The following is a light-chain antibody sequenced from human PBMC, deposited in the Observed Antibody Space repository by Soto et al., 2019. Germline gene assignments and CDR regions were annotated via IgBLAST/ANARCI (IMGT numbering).Light chain of an antibody. Sequence: QSALTQPRSASGSPGQSITISCTGTSSDVGGYNYVSWYQQHPAKAPKLIIFDVSKRPSGVPHRFSGSKSGNTASLTISGLRAEDEADYYCCSYVGRNTYVFGTGTKLTVL. CDR1: SSDVGGYNY. V-gene: IGLV2-11*01. J-gene: IGLJ1*01. CDR2: DVS. CDR3: CSYVGRNTYV.